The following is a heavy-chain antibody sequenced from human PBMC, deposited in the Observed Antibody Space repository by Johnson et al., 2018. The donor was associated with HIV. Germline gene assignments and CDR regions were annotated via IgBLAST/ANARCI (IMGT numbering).Heavy chain of an antibody. V-gene: IGHV3-30-3*01. J-gene: IGHJ3*02. CDR1: GFTFSSYA. CDR3: ARKVRFGPFDI. D-gene: IGHD3-10*01. Sequence: QVQLVESGGGLVQPGGSLRLSCAASGFTFSSYAMHWVRQAPGKGLEWVAVISYDGSNKYYADSVKGRFTISRDNSKNTLYLQMNSLRAEDTAVYYCARKVRFGPFDIWGQGTMVTVSS. CDR2: ISYDGSNK.